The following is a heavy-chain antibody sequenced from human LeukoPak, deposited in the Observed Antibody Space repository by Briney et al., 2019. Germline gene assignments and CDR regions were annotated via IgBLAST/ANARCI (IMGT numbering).Heavy chain of an antibody. D-gene: IGHD3-3*01. Sequence: PGGSLRLSCAASGFTFSSYWMSWVRQAPGKGLEWVANIKQDGSEKYYVDSVKGRFTISRDNAKNSLSLQMTSLRAEDTAIYYCARDADFWSGYLTYFDYWGQGTLVTVSS. CDR1: GFTFSSYW. J-gene: IGHJ4*02. V-gene: IGHV3-7*01. CDR3: ARDADFWSGYLTYFDY. CDR2: IKQDGSEK.